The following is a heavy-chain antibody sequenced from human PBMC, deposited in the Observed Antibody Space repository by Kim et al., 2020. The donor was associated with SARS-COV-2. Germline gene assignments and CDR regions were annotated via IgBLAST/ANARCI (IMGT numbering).Heavy chain of an antibody. CDR1: GGSFSGYY. J-gene: IGHJ5*02. V-gene: IGHV4-34*01. CDR2: INHSGST. CDR3: ARPTGAHLSRKHWFDP. Sequence: SETLSLTCAVYGGSFSGYYWSWIRQPPGKGLEWIGEINHSGSTNYNPSLKSRVTISVDTSKNQFSLKLSSVTAADTAVYYCARPTGAHLSRKHWFDPWGQGTLVTVSS.